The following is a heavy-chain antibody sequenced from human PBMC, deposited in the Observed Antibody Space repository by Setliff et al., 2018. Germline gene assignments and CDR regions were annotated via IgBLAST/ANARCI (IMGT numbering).Heavy chain of an antibody. V-gene: IGHV5-51*01. CDR3: VGDRHWGFDY. Sequence: GESLKISCKGSGYSFPSYWIVWVRQMPGKGLEWMGIIYPGDSDTRYNPSCQGQVTISAAKSISTAYLQWNNLKASDTAIYYCVGDRHWGFDYWGLGTLVTVSS. CDR1: GYSFPSYW. D-gene: IGHD2-21*01. CDR2: IYPGDSDT. J-gene: IGHJ4*02.